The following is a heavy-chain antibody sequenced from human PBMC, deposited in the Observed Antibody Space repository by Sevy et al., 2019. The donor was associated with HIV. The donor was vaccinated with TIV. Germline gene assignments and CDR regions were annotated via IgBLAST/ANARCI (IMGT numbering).Heavy chain of an antibody. CDR1: GFTFSSYA. V-gene: IGHV3-30-3*01. Sequence: GGSLRLYCAASGFTFSSYAMHWVRQAPGKGLEWVAVISYDGSNKYYADSVKGRFTISRDNSKNTLYLQMNSLRAEDTAVYYCAREGGPGGYFDYWGQGTLVTVSS. D-gene: IGHD1-26*01. CDR3: AREGGPGGYFDY. J-gene: IGHJ4*02. CDR2: ISYDGSNK.